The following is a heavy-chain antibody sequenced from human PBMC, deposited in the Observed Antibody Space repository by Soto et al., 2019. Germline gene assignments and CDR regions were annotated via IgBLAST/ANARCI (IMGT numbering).Heavy chain of an antibody. D-gene: IGHD3-10*01. CDR3: ARDLWFGASFRNYFDY. Sequence: GASVKVSCKASGYTFTGFSLHWVRQAPGQRLEWMGWINAGSGNTKYSQKSQGRVTITRDTSASTAYMELSSLTSEDTAVYYCARDLWFGASFRNYFDYWAQATLVTVSS. CDR1: GYTFTGFS. CDR2: INAGSGNT. J-gene: IGHJ4*02. V-gene: IGHV1-3*01.